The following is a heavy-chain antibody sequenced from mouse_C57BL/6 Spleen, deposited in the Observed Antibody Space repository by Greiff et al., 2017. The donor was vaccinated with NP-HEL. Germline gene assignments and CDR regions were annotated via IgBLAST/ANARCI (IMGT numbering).Heavy chain of an antibody. CDR1: GYTFTSYW. CDR3: ARGPYYYGSSLFAY. CDR2: IDPSDSYT. J-gene: IGHJ3*01. Sequence: VQLQQPGAELVMPGASVKLSCKASGYTFTSYWMHWVKQRPGQGLEWIGEIDPSDSYTNYNQKFKGKSTLTVDKSSSTAYMQLSSLTSEDSAVDYCARGPYYYGSSLFAYWGQGTLVTVSA. V-gene: IGHV1-69*01. D-gene: IGHD1-1*01.